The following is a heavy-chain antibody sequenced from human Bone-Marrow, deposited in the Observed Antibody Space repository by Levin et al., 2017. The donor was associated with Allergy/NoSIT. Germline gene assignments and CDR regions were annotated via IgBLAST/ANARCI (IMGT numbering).Heavy chain of an antibody. D-gene: IGHD6-6*01. V-gene: IGHV1-2*06. CDR3: ARGRVLVSSSAPLDY. CDR1: GYTFTGYY. Sequence: GESLKISCKASGYTFTGYYMHWVRQAPGQGLEWMGRINPNSGGTNYAQKFQGRVTMTRDTSISTAYMELSRLRSDDTAVYYCARGRVLVSSSAPLDYWGQGTLVTVSS. J-gene: IGHJ4*02. CDR2: INPNSGGT.